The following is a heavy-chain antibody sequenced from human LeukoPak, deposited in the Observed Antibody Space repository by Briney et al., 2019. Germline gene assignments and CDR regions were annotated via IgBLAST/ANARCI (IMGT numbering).Heavy chain of an antibody. V-gene: IGHV4-59*11. D-gene: IGHD3-22*01. Sequence: SETLSLTCTVSGGSINDHYWSWIRHSPGKGLEWIGNVYYTGSTNYNPSLKSRVTMLLDTSRNQFSLNVRSVTAADTAVYYCARAGYRPTPWFFGPWGQGTLVTVSS. J-gene: IGHJ5*02. CDR1: GGSINDHY. CDR2: VYYTGST. CDR3: ARAGYRPTPWFFGP.